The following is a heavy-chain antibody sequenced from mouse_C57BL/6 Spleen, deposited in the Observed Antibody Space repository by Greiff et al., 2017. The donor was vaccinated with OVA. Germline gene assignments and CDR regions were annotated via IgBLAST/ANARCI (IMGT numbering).Heavy chain of an antibody. CDR3: ARGPHYYGSSSFDY. D-gene: IGHD1-1*01. V-gene: IGHV1-69*01. CDR2: IAPSDIYS. CDR1: GYPFTSYW. Sequence: VPLQQPGAELVMPGASVTLSCKASGYPFTSYWMHWVKQRPGPSLEWIGEIAPSDIYSNYNQKFNGKSTLTVDKSSSTAYMQLSSLTSEDSAVYYCARGPHYYGSSSFDYWGQGTTLTVSS. J-gene: IGHJ2*01.